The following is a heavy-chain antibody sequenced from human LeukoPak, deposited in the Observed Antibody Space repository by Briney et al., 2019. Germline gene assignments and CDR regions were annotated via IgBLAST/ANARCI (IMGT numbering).Heavy chain of an antibody. Sequence: GRSLRLSCAASGFTFSSYGMHWVRQAPGKGLEWVAVISYDGSNKYYADSVKGRFTISRDNSKNTLYLQMNSLRAEDTAVYYCAANYYDSSGYCDYWAREPWSPSPQ. D-gene: IGHD3-22*01. V-gene: IGHV3-30*03. CDR3: AANYYDSSGYCDY. CDR2: ISYDGSNK. J-gene: IGHJ4*02. CDR1: GFTFSSYG.